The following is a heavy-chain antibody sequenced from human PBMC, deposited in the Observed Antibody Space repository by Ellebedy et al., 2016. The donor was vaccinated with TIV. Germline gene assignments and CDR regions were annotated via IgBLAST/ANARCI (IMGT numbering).Heavy chain of an antibody. CDR1: GFTFSSYW. V-gene: IGHV3-74*01. CDR2: INSDGSST. CDR3: AKDLAAADVAEYYYGMDV. D-gene: IGHD6-13*01. J-gene: IGHJ6*02. Sequence: GGSLRLSCAASGFTFSSYWLHWVRQAQGKGLVWVSRINSDGSSTSYAAPVKARFTITRDNSKNSLYLQMNRLRTEDTALYYCAKDLAAADVAEYYYGMDVWGQGTTVTVSS.